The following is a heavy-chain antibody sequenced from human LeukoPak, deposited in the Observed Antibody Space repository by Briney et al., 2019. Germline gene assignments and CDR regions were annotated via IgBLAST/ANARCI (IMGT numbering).Heavy chain of an antibody. CDR2: INESPPRT. Sequence: GGSLRLSCAGSGFSISSNGMSWVRQAPGKGLEWVSAINESPPRTYYADSVKGRFTISRDNSKNTLYLQMNSLRAEDTAVYYCAKDVNYDILTGYDYWGQGTLVTVSS. CDR3: AKDVNYDILTGYDY. J-gene: IGHJ4*02. CDR1: GFSISSNG. V-gene: IGHV3-23*01. D-gene: IGHD3-9*01.